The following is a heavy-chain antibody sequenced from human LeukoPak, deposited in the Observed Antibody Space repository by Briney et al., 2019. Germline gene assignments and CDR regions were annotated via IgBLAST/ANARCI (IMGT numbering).Heavy chain of an antibody. V-gene: IGHV3-33*01. CDR3: ARDSGSTHNWFDP. CDR2: IWYDGGTK. CDR1: GFTFSSYD. J-gene: IGHJ5*02. D-gene: IGHD2-2*01. Sequence: GRSLRLSCAASGFTFSSYDMHWVCQGPGKGLEWLAVIWYDGGTKFYADSVKGRFTISRDSSKNTMYLQMNSLRVEDTAVYYCARDSGSTHNWFDPWGQGTLVTVSS.